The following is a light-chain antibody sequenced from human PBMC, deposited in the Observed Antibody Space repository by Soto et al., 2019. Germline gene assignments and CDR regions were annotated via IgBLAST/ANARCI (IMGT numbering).Light chain of an antibody. CDR2: AAS. CDR1: QSISKF. J-gene: IGKJ4*01. Sequence: DIQMTQSPSSLSASVGDTVIITCRASQSISKFLNWYQQKAGTAPKLLIYAASTLQSGVQSRFSARGSGTDFTLTIRSLQPEDFATYYCKQSYSKPLTFGGGTKVDIK. CDR3: KQSYSKPLT. V-gene: IGKV1-39*01.